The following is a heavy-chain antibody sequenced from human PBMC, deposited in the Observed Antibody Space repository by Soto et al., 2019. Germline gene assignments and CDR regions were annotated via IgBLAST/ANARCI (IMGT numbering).Heavy chain of an antibody. CDR3: VTLAATFGELPFAY. CDR1: GGTFSSYT. D-gene: IGHD3-10*01. Sequence: QVQLVQSGAEVKKPGSSVKVSCKASGGTFSSYTISWVRQAPGQGLEWMGRIIPILGIANYAQKFQGRVTITADKSTSTAYMELSSLRSEDTAVYYCVTLAATFGELPFAYWGQGTLVTVSS. J-gene: IGHJ4*02. CDR2: IIPILGIA. V-gene: IGHV1-69*02.